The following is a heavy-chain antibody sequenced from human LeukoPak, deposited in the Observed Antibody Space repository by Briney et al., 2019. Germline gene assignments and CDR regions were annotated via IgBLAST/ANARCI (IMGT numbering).Heavy chain of an antibody. Sequence: ASVKASCKASGYTFTRYAVHWVRQAPGQRLQWMGWIKAGNGDTQYSQNLQGRVTITRDTSASTAYMELSSLRSEDTAVYFCARVDIVMVGYFDYWGQGTLVTVSS. J-gene: IGHJ4*02. V-gene: IGHV1-3*01. D-gene: IGHD5-18*01. CDR3: ARVDIVMVGYFDY. CDR2: IKAGNGDT. CDR1: GYTFTRYA.